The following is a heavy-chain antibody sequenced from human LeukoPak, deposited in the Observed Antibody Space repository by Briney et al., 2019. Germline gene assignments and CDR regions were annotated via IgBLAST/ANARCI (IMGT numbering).Heavy chain of an antibody. Sequence: SETLSLTCTVSGGSNSSYYWSWIRQPPGKGLEWIGYIYYSGSTNYNPSLKSRVTISVDTSKNQFSLKLSSVTAADTAVYYCARTPAYYLNWFDPWGQGTLVTVSS. D-gene: IGHD3-10*01. CDR3: ARTPAYYLNWFDP. V-gene: IGHV4-59*08. J-gene: IGHJ5*02. CDR1: GGSNSSYY. CDR2: IYYSGST.